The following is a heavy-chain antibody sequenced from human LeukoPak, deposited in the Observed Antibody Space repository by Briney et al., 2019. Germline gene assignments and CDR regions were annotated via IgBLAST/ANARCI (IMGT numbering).Heavy chain of an antibody. CDR2: IYYSGST. Sequence: SETLSLTCTVSGGSISSSSYYWGWIRQPPGKGLEWIGSIYYSGSTYYNPSLKSRVTISVDTSKNQFSLKLSSVTAADTAVYYCASYYDFWGGQGAFDIWGQGTMVTVSS. CDR1: GGSISSSSYY. J-gene: IGHJ3*02. V-gene: IGHV4-39*01. CDR3: ASYYDFWGGQGAFDI. D-gene: IGHD3-3*01.